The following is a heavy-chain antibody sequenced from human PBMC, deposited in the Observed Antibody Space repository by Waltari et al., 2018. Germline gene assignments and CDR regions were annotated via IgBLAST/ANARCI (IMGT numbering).Heavy chain of an antibody. D-gene: IGHD5-18*01. V-gene: IGHV3-30*03. CDR1: GFTFSSYG. J-gene: IGHJ4*02. Sequence: QVQLVEAGGGVVKPGRSLRLSCADSGFTFSSYGLQWVRQAPGKGLEWVAVISYDGSNKYYADSVKGRFTISRDNSKNTLYLQMNSLRAEDTAVYYCARTYSYGLREFDYWGQGTLVTVSS. CDR2: ISYDGSNK. CDR3: ARTYSYGLREFDY.